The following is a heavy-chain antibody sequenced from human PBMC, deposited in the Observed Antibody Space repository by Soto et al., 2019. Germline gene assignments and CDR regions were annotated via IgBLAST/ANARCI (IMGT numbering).Heavy chain of an antibody. Sequence: XESLKISCKGSGYSFTSHWIGWVRQMPGKGLEWMGIIYPGDSHTIYSPSFQGQVTISADKSISTAFLQWRSLKASDTAMYYCARQGFHDFWSGFPAQDYGMDVWGQGTTVTVSS. V-gene: IGHV5-51*01. CDR1: GYSFTSHW. CDR2: IYPGDSHT. CDR3: ARQGFHDFWSGFPAQDYGMDV. J-gene: IGHJ6*01. D-gene: IGHD3-3*01.